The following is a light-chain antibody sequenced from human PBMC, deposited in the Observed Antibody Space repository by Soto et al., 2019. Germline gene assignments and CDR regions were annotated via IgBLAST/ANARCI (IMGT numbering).Light chain of an antibody. CDR2: GAS. CDR3: QQYNNWPMT. V-gene: IGKV3-15*01. CDR1: QSISNN. J-gene: IGKJ1*01. Sequence: EIVMTQSPATLSVSPGERVTLSCRASQSISNNLAWYQQKPGQAPRLLIFGASTRATGIPARFSGGGSGTEFTVTISSLQSEDFAVYFCQQYNNWPMTFGQGTKGDIK.